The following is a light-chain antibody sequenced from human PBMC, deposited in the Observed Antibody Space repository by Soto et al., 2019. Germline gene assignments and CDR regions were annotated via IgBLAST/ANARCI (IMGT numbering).Light chain of an antibody. J-gene: IGKJ5*01. V-gene: IGKV3-20*01. Sequence: EIVLTQSPGTLSLSPGERATLSCRASQSVSSSYLAWYQQKPGQAPRLLIYGASSRATGIPDRFSGSGSGTDFTLTISRLEPEDFAVYFCQQYGSSPVTFGQGTQLEIK. CDR3: QQYGSSPVT. CDR2: GAS. CDR1: QSVSSSY.